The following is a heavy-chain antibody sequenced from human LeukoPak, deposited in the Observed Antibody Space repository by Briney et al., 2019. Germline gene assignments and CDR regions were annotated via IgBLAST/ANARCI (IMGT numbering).Heavy chain of an antibody. CDR2: IKSKADGWTI. CDR3: TTYYGGD. J-gene: IGHJ4*02. D-gene: IGHD4-23*01. V-gene: IGHV3-15*01. CDR1: GFTFSNAW. Sequence: PGGSLLHSCSAPGFTFSNAWMSSVRRAPGKGLEWVGRIKSKADGWTIDYTAPVKGRFTISGDDSKNRLYLQMNSLKTEDTAVYYCTTYYGGDWGQGTLVTVSS.